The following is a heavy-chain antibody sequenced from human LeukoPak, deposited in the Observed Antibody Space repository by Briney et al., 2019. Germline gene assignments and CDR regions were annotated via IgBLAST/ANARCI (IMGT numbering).Heavy chain of an antibody. CDR1: GGSISSHY. J-gene: IGHJ5*02. CDR2: IYYSGST. D-gene: IGHD3-10*01. Sequence: SETLSLTCTVSGGSISSHYWSWIRQPPGKGLEWIGYIYYSGSTNYHPSLKSRVTISVDTSKNQFSLKLSSVTAADTAVYYCARLAGRGDWFDPWGQGTLVTVSS. V-gene: IGHV4-59*11. CDR3: ARLAGRGDWFDP.